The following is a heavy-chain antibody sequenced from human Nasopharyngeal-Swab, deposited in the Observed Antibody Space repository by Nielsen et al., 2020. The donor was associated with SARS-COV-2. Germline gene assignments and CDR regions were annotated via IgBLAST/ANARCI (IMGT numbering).Heavy chain of an antibody. CDR1: GGSISNSGSY. CDR3: AIVSANSFDS. Sequence: SETLSLTCSVSGGSISNSGSYWSRIRPDPGRDLEGIRYLFHIGTSYYNPSLQSRVTISVDTSKNQFSLKVISVTAADTAVYYCAIVSANSFDSWGQGTLVSVSS. D-gene: IGHD4/OR15-4a*01. J-gene: IGHJ5*01. CDR2: LFHIGTS. V-gene: IGHV4-31*03.